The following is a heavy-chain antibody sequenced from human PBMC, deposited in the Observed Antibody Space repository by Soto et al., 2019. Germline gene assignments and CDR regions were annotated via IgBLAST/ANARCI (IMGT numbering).Heavy chain of an antibody. CDR3: ARGARGGSGAPACFCYSGLEV. CDR1: GFTFNSYA. Sequence: DVQVLESGGDLVQPGGSLRLSCAASGFTFNSYAMSWVRQAPGKGLEWVSSVSAGGDMTYYSDSVKGRFTISRDNSNNALFLQMSGLRTEDTAMYYCARGARGGSGAPACFCYSGLEVWGQGTTFTVS. D-gene: IGHD2-21*02. J-gene: IGHJ6*02. V-gene: IGHV3-23*01. CDR2: VSAGGDMT.